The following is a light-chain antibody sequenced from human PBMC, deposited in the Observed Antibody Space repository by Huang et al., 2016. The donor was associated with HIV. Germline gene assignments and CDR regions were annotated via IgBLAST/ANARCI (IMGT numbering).Light chain of an antibody. CDR2: GAS. V-gene: IGKV1-27*01. Sequence: DIQMTQSPSSLSASVGDRVTITCRASQCIRNFFSWYQQKPGKPPKLLIYGASTLESGLPSRFSGGGSETEFTIIIRSLQNEHVATYYCQKYSNDPRAFGQGTRVDIK. CDR3: QKYSNDPRA. CDR1: QCIRNF. J-gene: IGKJ1*01.